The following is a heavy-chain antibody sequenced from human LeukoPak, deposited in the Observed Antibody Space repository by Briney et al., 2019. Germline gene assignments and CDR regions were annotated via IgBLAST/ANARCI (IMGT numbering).Heavy chain of an antibody. Sequence: SQTLSLTCTVSGGSISSGGYYWSWIRQHPGKGLEWIGYIYYSGSTYYNPSLKSRVTISVDTSKNQFSLKLSSVTAADTAVYYCARQDPSYCSYNDCYSYYFNYWGQGTLVTVSP. J-gene: IGHJ4*02. V-gene: IGHV4-31*03. D-gene: IGHD2-15*01. CDR3: ARQDPSYCSYNDCYSYYFNY. CDR2: IYYSGST. CDR1: GGSISSGGYY.